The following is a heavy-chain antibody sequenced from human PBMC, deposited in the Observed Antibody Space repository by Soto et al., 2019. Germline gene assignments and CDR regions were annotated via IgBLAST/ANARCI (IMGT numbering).Heavy chain of an antibody. CDR3: ARKESYNWFDP. J-gene: IGHJ5*02. CDR1: GDSISSTNW. V-gene: IGHV4-4*02. CDR2: IHHSGGT. Sequence: SETLSLTFAVSGDSISSTNWWSWVRQSPGKGLEWIGEIHHSGGTDYNPSLKSRVTISVDKSKNQLSLKPSSVTAADTAVHYCARKESYNWFDPWGQGTLVTVSA.